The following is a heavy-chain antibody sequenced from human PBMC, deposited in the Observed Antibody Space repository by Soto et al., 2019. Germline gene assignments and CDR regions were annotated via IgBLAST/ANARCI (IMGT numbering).Heavy chain of an antibody. V-gene: IGHV4-31*03. Sequence: SETLSLTCTVSGGSISSGGYYWSWIRQHPGKGLEWIGYIYYSGSTYYNPSLKSRVTISVDTSKNQFSLKLRSVTAADTAVYYCAREASGGWYYFDYWGQGTLVTVSS. CDR3: AREASGGWYYFDY. CDR1: GGSISSGGYY. CDR2: IYYSGST. D-gene: IGHD6-19*01. J-gene: IGHJ4*02.